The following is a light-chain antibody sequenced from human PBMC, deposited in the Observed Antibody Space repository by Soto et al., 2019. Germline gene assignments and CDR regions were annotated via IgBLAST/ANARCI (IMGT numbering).Light chain of an antibody. Sequence: ELVLTQSPATLSLSPGERATLSCTASQSGSNYLAWYEQRPCQAPSLLIYDASTSATGIPARFSGSVSGTDFTLTISGLEPEDFAVYYCQQRSNGPPYTFGQGTKLEIK. CDR3: QQRSNGPPYT. V-gene: IGKV3-11*01. CDR1: QSGSNY. J-gene: IGKJ2*01. CDR2: DAS.